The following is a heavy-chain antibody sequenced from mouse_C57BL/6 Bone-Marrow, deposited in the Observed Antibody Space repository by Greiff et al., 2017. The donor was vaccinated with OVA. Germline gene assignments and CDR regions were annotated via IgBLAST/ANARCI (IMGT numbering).Heavy chain of an antibody. Sequence: EVKLVESGTVLARPGASVKMSCKTSGYTFTSYWMHWVKQRPGQGLEWIGAIYPGNSDTSYNQKFKGKAKLTAVTSASTAYMELSSLTNEDSAVYYCTRSRELTTVVADDWGQGTTLTVSS. D-gene: IGHD1-1*01. V-gene: IGHV1-5*01. J-gene: IGHJ2*01. CDR3: TRSRELTTVVADD. CDR1: GYTFTSYW. CDR2: IYPGNSDT.